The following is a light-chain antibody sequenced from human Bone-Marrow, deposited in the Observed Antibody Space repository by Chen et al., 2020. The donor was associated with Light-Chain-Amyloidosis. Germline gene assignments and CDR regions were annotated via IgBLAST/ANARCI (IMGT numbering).Light chain of an antibody. CDR1: SSDIGGYNF. V-gene: IGLV2-14*01. CDR3: SSYTTSTTWV. CDR2: EVS. J-gene: IGLJ3*02. Sequence: QSALTQPASASGSPGHSIAISSTGASSDIGGYNFVTWYQQHSGKAPKLILYEVSNRPSGVFSRFSGSKSGDTASLTISGLQPEDEADYYCSSYTTSTTWVFGGGTKLTVL.